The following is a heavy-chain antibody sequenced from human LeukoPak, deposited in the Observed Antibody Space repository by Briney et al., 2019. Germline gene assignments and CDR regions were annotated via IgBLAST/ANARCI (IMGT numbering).Heavy chain of an antibody. CDR1: GFTFNDYY. CDR2: INIGGTNT. V-gene: IGHV3-11*01. J-gene: IGHJ5*02. Sequence: GGSLRLSCAASGFTFNDYYMSWIRQAPGKGLEWLSYINIGGTNTHYADSVKGRFTISRDNAKKSLDLEMNDLRAEDTAVYYCATDGAGFDTWGQGVLVTVSS. CDR3: ATDGAGFDT.